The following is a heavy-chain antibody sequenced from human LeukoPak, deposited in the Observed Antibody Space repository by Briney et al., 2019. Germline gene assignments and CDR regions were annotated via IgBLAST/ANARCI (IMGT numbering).Heavy chain of an antibody. Sequence: PGGSLRLSCAASGLTFSRDSMNWVRQAPGKGLEWISYISHDSAIIYYADSVRGRLTISRDNAKNSLYLQMHSLRAEDTAVYYCVRDNPRCCGVVPANIDDYWGQGTLVTVSS. J-gene: IGHJ4*02. CDR1: GLTFSRDS. CDR2: ISHDSAII. V-gene: IGHV3-48*01. CDR3: VRDNPRCCGVVPANIDDY. D-gene: IGHD2-15*01.